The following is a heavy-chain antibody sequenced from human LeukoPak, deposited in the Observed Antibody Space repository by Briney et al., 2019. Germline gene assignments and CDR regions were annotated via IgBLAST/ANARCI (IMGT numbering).Heavy chain of an antibody. V-gene: IGHV1-3*03. CDR2: INAGNGNT. J-gene: IGHJ4*02. D-gene: IGHD4/OR15-4a*01. CDR3: ARRAGAYSHPYDY. Sequence: ASVKVSFKASGYTFTSYAMHWVRQAPGQGLERMGWINAGNGNTKYSQEFQGRVTITRDTSASTAYMELSSLRSEDMAVYYCARRAGAYSHPYDYWGQGTLVTVSS. CDR1: GYTFTSYA.